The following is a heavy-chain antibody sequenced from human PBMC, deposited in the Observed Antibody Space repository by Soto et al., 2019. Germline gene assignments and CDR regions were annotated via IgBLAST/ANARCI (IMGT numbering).Heavy chain of an antibody. CDR3: ASRDPGTSVDY. V-gene: IGHV4-39*01. D-gene: IGHD1-7*01. CDR1: VDSITRTTYF. Sequence: SETLSLTCTLSVDSITRTTYFWAWIRQPPGKGLEWIGSIYCSGRTYYNPSLTSRVTISVDRSKNQFSLKVTSLTAADTAVYYCASRDPGTSVDYWGQGTLVTVSS. CDR2: IYCSGRT. J-gene: IGHJ4*02.